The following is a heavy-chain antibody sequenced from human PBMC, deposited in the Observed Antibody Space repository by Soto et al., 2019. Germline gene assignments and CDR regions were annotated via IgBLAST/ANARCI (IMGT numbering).Heavy chain of an antibody. CDR3: ARGGALLYGGNSDYYYTMDV. Sequence: PSETLSLTCTVSGGSIISGDYYWSWIRQTPGKGLEWIGYIYYSGDTNYNPSLKSRVIISVDTSKNQFSLKLSSVTAADTAVYYFARGGALLYGGNSDYYYTMDVWGQGTTVTVSS. CDR2: IYYSGDT. J-gene: IGHJ6*02. CDR1: GGSIISGDYY. V-gene: IGHV4-30-4*01. D-gene: IGHD4-17*01.